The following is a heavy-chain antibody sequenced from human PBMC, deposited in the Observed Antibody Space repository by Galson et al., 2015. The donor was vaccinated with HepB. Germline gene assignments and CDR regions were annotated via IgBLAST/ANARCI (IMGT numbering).Heavy chain of an antibody. CDR2: IIPILGIA. Sequence: SVKVSCKASGGTFSSYTISWVRQAPGQGLEWMGRIIPILGIANYAQKFQGRVTITADKSTSTAYMELSSLRSEDTAVYYCAIRTGVGATSQQGSGGDYWGQGTLVTVSS. CDR1: GGTFSSYT. CDR3: AIRTGVGATSQQGSGGDY. V-gene: IGHV1-69*02. J-gene: IGHJ4*02. D-gene: IGHD1-26*01.